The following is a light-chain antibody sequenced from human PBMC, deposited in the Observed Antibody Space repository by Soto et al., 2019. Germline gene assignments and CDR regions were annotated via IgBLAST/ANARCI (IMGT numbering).Light chain of an antibody. J-gene: IGKJ1*01. CDR2: WAS. CDR3: QQYYSTPWT. V-gene: IGKV4-1*01. Sequence: DIVMTQSPDSLAVSLGERATINCKSSQSVLYSSNNKNYLAWYQQKPGQPPKLPIYWASTRESGAPDRFSGSGYGTDFTLTISSLQAADVAVYYCQQYYSTPWTFGQGTKVEI. CDR1: QSVLYSSNNKNY.